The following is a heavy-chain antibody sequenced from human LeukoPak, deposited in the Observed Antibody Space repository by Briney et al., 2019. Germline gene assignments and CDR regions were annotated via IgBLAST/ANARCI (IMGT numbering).Heavy chain of an antibody. CDR1: GGSISSYY. D-gene: IGHD3-22*01. CDR3: ARQGPYYYDSSGYRSDAFDI. V-gene: IGHV4-59*08. CDR2: IYYSGST. J-gene: IGHJ3*02. Sequence: SETLSLTCTVSGGSISSYYWSWIRQPPGKGLEWIGYIYYSGSTNYNPSLKSRVTISVDTSKNQFSLKLSSVTAADTAVYYCARQGPYYYDSSGYRSDAFDIWGQGTMVTVSS.